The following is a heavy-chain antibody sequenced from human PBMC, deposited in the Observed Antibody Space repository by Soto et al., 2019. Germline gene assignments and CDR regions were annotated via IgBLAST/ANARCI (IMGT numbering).Heavy chain of an antibody. CDR1: GGSISSGGYS. CDR3: ARGSSSWFDP. J-gene: IGHJ5*02. D-gene: IGHD6-6*01. Sequence: SETLSLSCAVSGGSISSGGYSWSWIRQPPGKGLEWIGYIYHSGSTYYNPSLKSRVTISVDRSKNQFSLKLSSVTAADTAVYYCARGSSSWFDPWGQGTLVTVSS. CDR2: IYHSGST. V-gene: IGHV4-30-2*01.